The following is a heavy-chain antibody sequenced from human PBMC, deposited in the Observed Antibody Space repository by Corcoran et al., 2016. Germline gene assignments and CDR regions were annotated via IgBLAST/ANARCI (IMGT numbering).Heavy chain of an antibody. CDR3: AGAGAKCSWKEGGVWFDP. J-gene: IGHJ5*02. Sequence: QVQLVQSGAEVKKPGSSVKVSCKASGGTFSSYAISWVRQAPGQGLEWMGGIIPIFGTANYAQKFQGRVTITADKSTSTAYMELSSLRSEDTAVDYWAGAGAKCSWKEGGVWFDPWGQGTLVTVSS. V-gene: IGHV1-69*06. CDR2: IIPIFGTA. CDR1: GGTFSSYA. D-gene: IGHD6-13*01.